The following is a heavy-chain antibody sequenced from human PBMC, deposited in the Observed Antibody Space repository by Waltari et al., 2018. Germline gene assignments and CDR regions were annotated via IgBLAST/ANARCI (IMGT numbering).Heavy chain of an antibody. CDR1: GGTFSSYA. J-gene: IGHJ3*02. CDR3: ATVYSGSYGDAFDI. Sequence: QVQLVQSGAEVKKPGSSVKVSCKASGGTFSSYAISWVRQAPGQGLEWMGGIIPIFGTANYAQKFQGRVTITADTSTDTAYMELSSLRSEDTAVYYCATVYSGSYGDAFDIWGQGTMVTVSS. V-gene: IGHV1-69*14. CDR2: IIPIFGTA. D-gene: IGHD1-26*01.